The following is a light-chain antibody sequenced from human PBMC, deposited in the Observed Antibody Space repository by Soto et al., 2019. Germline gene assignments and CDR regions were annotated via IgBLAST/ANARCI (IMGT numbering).Light chain of an antibody. Sequence: QSVLTQPASVSGSPGQSITISCTGTSSDVGNNNYVSWYQHNPGRAPKVMICDVTNRPSGVSKRFSGSKSGNTASLTISGLQAEDEADYYCSSFTGSSYVFGTGTKVTVL. CDR3: SSFTGSSYV. J-gene: IGLJ1*01. CDR1: SSDVGNNNY. V-gene: IGLV2-14*03. CDR2: DVT.